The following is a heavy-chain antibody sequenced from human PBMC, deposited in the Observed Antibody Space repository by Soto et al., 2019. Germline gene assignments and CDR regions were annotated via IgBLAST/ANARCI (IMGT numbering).Heavy chain of an antibody. V-gene: IGHV1-18*01. CDR3: ARWGTPIDY. D-gene: IGHD3-16*01. J-gene: IGHJ4*02. CDR2: ISAYNGNT. Sequence: QVQLVQSGAEVKKPGASVKVSCKASGYTFTNFGISWVRQGPGQGLEWMGWISAYNGNTNYAQNFQGRGTMTTDTSTSTAYIELRSLRSDDTAVYYCARWGTPIDYWGQGTLVTVSS. CDR1: GYTFTNFG.